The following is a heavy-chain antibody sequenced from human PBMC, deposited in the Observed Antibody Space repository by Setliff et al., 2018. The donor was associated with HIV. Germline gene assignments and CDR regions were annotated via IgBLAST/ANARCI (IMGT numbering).Heavy chain of an antibody. J-gene: IGHJ4*02. D-gene: IGHD3-16*01. CDR2: ITWNGEST. CDR1: GFTFDDYG. V-gene: IGHV3-20*04. Sequence: GGSLRLSCAASGFTFDDYGMSWVRQRPGKGLEWVGGITWNGESTGYADSLKGRVTISRDNAANSVYLQMHSLRVEDTAVYYCAAVPWGHSSLIIDHWGQGTPVTVSS. CDR3: AAVPWGHSSLIIDH.